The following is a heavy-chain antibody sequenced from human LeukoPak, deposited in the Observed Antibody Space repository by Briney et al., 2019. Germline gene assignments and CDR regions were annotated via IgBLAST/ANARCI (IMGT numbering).Heavy chain of an antibody. CDR3: AREDTAMVTFDY. Sequence: EASVKVSCKASGYTLSSYGISWVRQAPGQGLEWMGWISAYNGNTNYAQKLQGRVTMTTDTSTSTAYMELRSLRSDDTAVYYCAREDTAMVTFDYWGQGTLVTVSS. J-gene: IGHJ4*02. V-gene: IGHV1-18*01. CDR1: GYTLSSYG. CDR2: ISAYNGNT. D-gene: IGHD5-18*01.